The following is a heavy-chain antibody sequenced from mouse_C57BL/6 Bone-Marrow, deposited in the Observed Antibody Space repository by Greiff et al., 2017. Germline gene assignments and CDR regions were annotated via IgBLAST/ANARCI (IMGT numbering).Heavy chain of an antibody. D-gene: IGHD3-2*02. J-gene: IGHJ4*01. V-gene: IGHV5-16*01. CDR2: INYDGSST. Sequence: EVQGVESEGGLVQPGSSMKLSCTASGFTFSDYYMAWVRQVPEKGLEWVANINYDGSSTYYLDSLKSRFIISRDNAKNILYLQMSSLKSEDTATYYFARATAQATGYYAMDYWGQGTSVTVSS. CDR1: GFTFSDYY. CDR3: ARATAQATGYYAMDY.